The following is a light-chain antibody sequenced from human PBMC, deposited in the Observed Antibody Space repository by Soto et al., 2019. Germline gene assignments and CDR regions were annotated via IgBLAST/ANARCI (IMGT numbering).Light chain of an antibody. V-gene: IGKV1-12*01. J-gene: IGKJ3*01. Sequence: DLQMTQSPSSVSASVGDRVTITCRASQGLSSWLAWYQQKPGKAPKLLIYGASRLQSGVPSRFSGSGSGTDFTLTINTLQPEEFATYYCQQAKSLPFTFGPGTKVESK. CDR2: GAS. CDR1: QGLSSW. CDR3: QQAKSLPFT.